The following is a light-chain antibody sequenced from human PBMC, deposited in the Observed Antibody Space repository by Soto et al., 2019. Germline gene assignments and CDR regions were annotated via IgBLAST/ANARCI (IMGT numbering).Light chain of an antibody. J-gene: IGLJ2*01. Sequence: QSVLTQPPSASGTPEQRVSISCSGSSSNIGTNYVYWYQKLPGAAPKLLIYSNNERPSGVPDRFSGSTSGTSASLATSGLRSEDEAEYYCATWDASLSGVVFGGGTQLTVL. CDR2: SNN. V-gene: IGLV1-47*02. CDR3: ATWDASLSGVV. CDR1: SSNIGTNY.